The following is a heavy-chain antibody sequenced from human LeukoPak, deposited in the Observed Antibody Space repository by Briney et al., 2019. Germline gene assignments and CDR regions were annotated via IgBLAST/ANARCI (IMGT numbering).Heavy chain of an antibody. CDR3: ARSAIQLWFHYYYYYMDV. Sequence: SVKVSCKASGGTFSSYAISWVRQAPGQGLEWMGGIIPILDTANYAQKFQGRVTITGDKSTSTAYMELSSLRSEDTAVYYCARSAIQLWFHYYYYYMDVWGKGTTVTVSS. J-gene: IGHJ6*03. V-gene: IGHV1-69*06. CDR2: IIPILDTA. D-gene: IGHD5-18*01. CDR1: GGTFSSYA.